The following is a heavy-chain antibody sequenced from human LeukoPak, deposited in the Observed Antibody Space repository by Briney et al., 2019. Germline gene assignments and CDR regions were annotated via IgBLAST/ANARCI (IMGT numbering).Heavy chain of an antibody. CDR1: GGTFSSYA. D-gene: IGHD4-11*01. V-gene: IGHV1-18*01. Sequence: VASVKVSCKASGGTFSSYAISWVRQAPGQGLEWMGWISAYDGNTNYAQKLQGRVTMTTDTSTSTAYMELRSLRSDDTAVYYCARGDDYSNYWHDYWGQGTLVTVSS. J-gene: IGHJ4*02. CDR3: ARGDDYSNYWHDY. CDR2: ISAYDGNT.